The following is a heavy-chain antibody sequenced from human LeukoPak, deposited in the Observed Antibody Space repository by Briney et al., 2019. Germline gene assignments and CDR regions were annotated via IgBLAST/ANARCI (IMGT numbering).Heavy chain of an antibody. CDR3: ARVVVRFWSGYPIDY. D-gene: IGHD3-3*01. CDR1: GGSFSGYY. J-gene: IGHJ4*02. Sequence: PSVNLSLNCAVYGGSFSGYYWSWIRQPPGQGLEWIGELNHSGSTNYNPSLKSRVTISVDTSKNQFYLKLSSVTAADTAVYYCARVVVRFWSGYPIDYWGQGTLVTVSS. V-gene: IGHV4-34*01. CDR2: LNHSGST.